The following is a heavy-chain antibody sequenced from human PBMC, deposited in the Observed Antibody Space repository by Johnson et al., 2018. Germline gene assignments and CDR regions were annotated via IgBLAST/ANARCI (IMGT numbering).Heavy chain of an antibody. J-gene: IGHJ6*02. D-gene: IGHD2-21*02. Sequence: VQLQESGGGLVQPGGSXRLSCAASGFTFSNHWMYWVRQAPGKGLVWVSRINSDGSSTRYADSVKGRFTISRDNAKNTLYLQMNSLRAEDTAVYYCARWGIVVVTGLYYYGMDVWGQGTTVTVSS. CDR1: GFTFSNHW. CDR3: ARWGIVVVTGLYYYGMDV. CDR2: INSDGSST. V-gene: IGHV3-74*01.